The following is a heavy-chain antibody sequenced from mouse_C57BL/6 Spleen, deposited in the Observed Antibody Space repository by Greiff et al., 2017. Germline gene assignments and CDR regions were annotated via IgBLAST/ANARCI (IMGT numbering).Heavy chain of an antibody. CDR2: ISGGGGNT. Sequence: EVQVVESGGGLVKPGGSLKLSCAASGFTFSSYTMSWVRQTPEKRLEWVATISGGGGNTYYPDSVKGRFTISRDNAKNTLYLQMSSLRSEDTALYYCASPYGNYVWFAYWGQGTLVTVSA. CDR3: ASPYGNYVWFAY. V-gene: IGHV5-9*01. CDR1: GFTFSSYT. D-gene: IGHD2-1*01. J-gene: IGHJ3*01.